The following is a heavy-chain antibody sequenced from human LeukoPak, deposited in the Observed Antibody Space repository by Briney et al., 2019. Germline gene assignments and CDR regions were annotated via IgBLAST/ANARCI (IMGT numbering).Heavy chain of an antibody. CDR3: AGALVVPAAMVNWFDP. J-gene: IGHJ5*02. V-gene: IGHV4-59*01. CDR1: GGSISSYY. D-gene: IGHD2-2*01. Sequence: ASETLSLTCTVSGGSISSYYWSWIRQPPGKGLEWIGYIYYSGSTNYNPSLKSRVTISVDTSKNQFSLKLSSVTAADTAVYYCAGALVVPAAMVNWFDPWGQGTLVTVSS. CDR2: IYYSGST.